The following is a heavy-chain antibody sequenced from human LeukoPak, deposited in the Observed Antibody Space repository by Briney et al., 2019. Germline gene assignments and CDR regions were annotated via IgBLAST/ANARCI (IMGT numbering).Heavy chain of an antibody. CDR3: ARVAMSGIGSDDF. CDR2: INPNSGGT. J-gene: IGHJ4*02. CDR1: GFTFTGHY. V-gene: IGHV1-2*02. Sequence: ASVKVSCKASGFTFTGHYMHWMRQAPGQGLEWMGWINPNSGGTNYAQKFQGRVTMTRDTSISTAYMELSSLKSDDTAVYYCARVAMSGIGSDDFWGQGTLVTASS. D-gene: IGHD1-26*01.